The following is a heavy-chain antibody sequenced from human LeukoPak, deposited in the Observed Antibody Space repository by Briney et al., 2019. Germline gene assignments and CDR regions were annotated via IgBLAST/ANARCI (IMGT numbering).Heavy chain of an antibody. CDR3: ARSYSSGWYYFDY. D-gene: IGHD6-19*01. V-gene: IGHV3-48*03. J-gene: IGHJ4*02. Sequence: GGSLRLSCAASGFTFSSYEMNWVRQAPGKGLEWVSYISSSGSTIYYADSVKGRFTISRDNSKNTLYLQMNSLRAEDTAVYYCARSYSSGWYYFDYWGQGTLVTVSS. CDR1: GFTFSSYE. CDR2: ISSSGSTI.